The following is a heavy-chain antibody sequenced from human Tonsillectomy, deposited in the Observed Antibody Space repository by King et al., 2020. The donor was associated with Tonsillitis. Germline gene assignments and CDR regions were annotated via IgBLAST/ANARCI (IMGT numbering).Heavy chain of an antibody. D-gene: IGHD4-17*01. J-gene: IGHJ4*02. CDR1: GYTFTTYG. V-gene: IGHV1-18*04. CDR3: ARDGRDYGDYGGLEY. CDR2: ISTYSGNT. Sequence: QLVQSGAEIKKPGASVRVSCKASGYTFTTYGINWVRQAPGQGLEWMGWISTYSGNTNYAQKLQGRATMTTDTTTSTDYMELKDLGSDDTAGYYCARDGRDYGDYGGLEYWGQGTLVTVSS.